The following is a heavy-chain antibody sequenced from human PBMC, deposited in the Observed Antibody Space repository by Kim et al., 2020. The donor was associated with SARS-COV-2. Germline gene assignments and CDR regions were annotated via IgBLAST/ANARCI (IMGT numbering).Heavy chain of an antibody. CDR2: INNDGSST. J-gene: IGHJ4*01. CDR3: ASGKRRMGAHGVPIPFD. Sequence: GGSLRLSCAASGLTFNNYWMYWVRQAPGKGLEWVSRINNDGSSTSYAYSVKGRFTFSRDNAKNTLYLQMNSLRVEDTAMYYCASGKRRMGAHGVPIPFD. CDR1: GLTFNNYW. V-gene: IGHV3-74*01. D-gene: IGHD3-16*01.